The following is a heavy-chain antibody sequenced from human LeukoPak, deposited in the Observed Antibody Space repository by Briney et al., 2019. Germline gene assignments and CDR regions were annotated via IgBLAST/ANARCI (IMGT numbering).Heavy chain of an antibody. CDR3: AGSSHQRNWFDP. CDR1: GYTFTSDY. J-gene: IGHJ5*02. Sequence: GASVKVSCTASGYTFTSDYMNWVRQAPGQGLEWMGTVHSSGGVIKYAQEFQDRLTVTRDTSTSTIYMELSSLRSEDTAVYYCAGSSHQRNWFDPWGQGTLVIVSS. D-gene: IGHD1-26*01. V-gene: IGHV1-46*01. CDR2: VHSSGGVI.